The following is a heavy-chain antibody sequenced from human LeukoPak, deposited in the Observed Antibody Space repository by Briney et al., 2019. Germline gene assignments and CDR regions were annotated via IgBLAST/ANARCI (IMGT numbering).Heavy chain of an antibody. V-gene: IGHV3-23*01. D-gene: IGHD4-23*01. Sequence: GGSLRLSCAASGFTFSSYSMNWVRQAPGKGLEWVSAISGSGGSTYYADSVKGRFTISRDNSKNTLYLQMNSLRAEDTAVYYCAKGLIYYGGNSNYYYYYGMDVWGQGTTVTVSS. CDR1: GFTFSSYS. CDR2: ISGSGGST. CDR3: AKGLIYYGGNSNYYYYYGMDV. J-gene: IGHJ6*02.